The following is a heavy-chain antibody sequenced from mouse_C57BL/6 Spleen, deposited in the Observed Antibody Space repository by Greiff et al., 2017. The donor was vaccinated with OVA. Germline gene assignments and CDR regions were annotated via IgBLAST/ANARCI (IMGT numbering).Heavy chain of an antibody. CDR3: ARDLRGYWYFDV. V-gene: IGHV5-4*01. J-gene: IGHJ1*03. D-gene: IGHD3-3*01. CDR1: GFTFSSYA. CDR2: ISDGGSYT. Sequence: EVMLVESGGGLVKPGGSLKLSCAASGFTFSSYAMSWVRQTPEKRLEWVATISDGGSYTYYPDYVKGRFTISRDNAKNNLYLQMSHLKSEDTAMYYCARDLRGYWYFDVWGTGTTVTVSS.